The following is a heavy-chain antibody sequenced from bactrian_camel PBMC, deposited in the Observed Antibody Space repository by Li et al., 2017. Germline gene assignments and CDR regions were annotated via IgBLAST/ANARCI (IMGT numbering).Heavy chain of an antibody. Sequence: VQLVESGGGLVQPGESLRLSCAASGFTLNSYYMTWVRQAPGKGLEWVCGLYRAGSTATAIYAASVKGRFTISLDNAKNTLYLEMNSLRPEDTAMYYCAASLGKTYCSAAFFLSRLRPNFGFMGQGTQVTVS. J-gene: IGHJ4*01. CDR2: LYRAGSTATA. D-gene: IGHD1*01. V-gene: IGHV3-2*01. CDR1: GFTLNSYY.